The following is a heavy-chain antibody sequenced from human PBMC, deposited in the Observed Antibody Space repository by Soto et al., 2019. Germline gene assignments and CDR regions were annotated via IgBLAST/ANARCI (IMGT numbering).Heavy chain of an antibody. V-gene: IGHV4-39*01. Sequence: SETLSLTCTVSGGSISSSNYYWGWIRQPPGKGLEWIGSIYYSGSTYYNPSLQSRVTISVDTSKNQFSLKLTSVTAADAAVYYCARRSCTYGSGSYYNVYTIHYFDYWGQGTLVTVSS. D-gene: IGHD3-10*01. CDR3: ARRSCTYGSGSYYNVYTIHYFDY. J-gene: IGHJ4*02. CDR1: GGSISSSNYY. CDR2: IYYSGST.